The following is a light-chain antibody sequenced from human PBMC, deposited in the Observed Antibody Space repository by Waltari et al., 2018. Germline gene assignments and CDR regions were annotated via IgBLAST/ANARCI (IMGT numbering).Light chain of an antibody. Sequence: QSALTQPASVSGSPGQSITISRTGTSSDVGGYTYVSWYQQHPGKAPKLMIYEVSKRPSGVSNRFSGSKSGNTASLTISGLQAEDEADYYCSSYTSSSTVVFGGGTKLTVL. CDR3: SSYTSSSTVV. CDR2: EVS. V-gene: IGLV2-14*01. CDR1: SSDVGGYTY. J-gene: IGLJ2*01.